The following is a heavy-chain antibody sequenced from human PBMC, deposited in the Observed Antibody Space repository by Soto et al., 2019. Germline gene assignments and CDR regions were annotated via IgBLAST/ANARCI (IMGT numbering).Heavy chain of an antibody. V-gene: IGHV4-34*01. D-gene: IGHD6-13*01. CDR2: INHSGST. J-gene: IGHJ4*02. Sequence: LSVTCAVYGGSFRGYYWSWIRQPPGKGLEWIGEINHSGSTNYNPSLKSRVTISVDTSKNQFSLKLSSVTAADTAVYYCASGYSSSWYYFDYWGQGTLVTVSS. CDR1: GGSFRGYY. CDR3: ASGYSSSWYYFDY.